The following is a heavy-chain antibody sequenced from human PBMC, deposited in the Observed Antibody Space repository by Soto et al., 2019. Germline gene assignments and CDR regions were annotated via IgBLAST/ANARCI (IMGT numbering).Heavy chain of an antibody. Sequence: SEPRYHTWRVSDVSITSASDYWSCIRPPPGKGLEWIGFVNYNGITNYNPSLKSRLTISRDTSKNQFTLKLRSVTAADTAMFYCARQVDLAMVDWGQGTLVTVSS. CDR3: ARQVDLAMVD. V-gene: IGHV4-61*01. J-gene: IGHJ4*02. CDR2: VNYNGIT. D-gene: IGHD5-18*01. CDR1: DVSITSASDY.